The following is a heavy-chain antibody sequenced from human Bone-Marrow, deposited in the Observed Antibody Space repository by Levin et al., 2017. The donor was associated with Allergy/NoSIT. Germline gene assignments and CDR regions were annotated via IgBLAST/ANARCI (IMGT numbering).Heavy chain of an antibody. Sequence: PGGSLRLSCTASGFTFSSYAMSWVRQAPGKGLQWISAISGSGGSTYYADSVKGRFTISRDNSKNTLYLQMNSLRAEDTAVYYCAKDSSAYISGAFDIWGQGTMVTVSS. CDR3: AKDSSAYISGAFDI. D-gene: IGHD6-19*01. CDR1: GFTFSSYA. V-gene: IGHV3-23*01. J-gene: IGHJ3*02. CDR2: ISGSGGST.